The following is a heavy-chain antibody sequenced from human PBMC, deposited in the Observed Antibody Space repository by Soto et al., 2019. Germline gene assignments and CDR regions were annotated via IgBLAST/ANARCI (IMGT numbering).Heavy chain of an antibody. Sequence: GASVKVSCKASGGTFSSYAISWVRQAPGQGLEWMGGIIPIFGTANYAQKFQGRVTITADKSTSTAYMELSSLRSEDTAVYYCARDLHGCSSTSCPFDPWGQGTLVTVSS. V-gene: IGHV1-69*06. CDR2: IIPIFGTA. J-gene: IGHJ5*02. CDR3: ARDLHGCSSTSCPFDP. D-gene: IGHD2-2*01. CDR1: GGTFSSYA.